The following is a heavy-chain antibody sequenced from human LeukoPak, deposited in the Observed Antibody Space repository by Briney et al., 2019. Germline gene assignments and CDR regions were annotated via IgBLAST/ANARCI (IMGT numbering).Heavy chain of an antibody. J-gene: IGHJ6*04. CDR3: ARGGTVRGVSLVMDV. CDR2: IIPIFGTA. V-gene: IGHV1-69*05. Sequence: GASVKVSCKASGGTFSSYAISWVRQAPGQGLEWMGGIIPIFGTANYAQKFQGRVTITTDESTSTAYMELSSLRSEDTAVYYCARGGTVRGVSLVMDVWGKGTTVTVSS. D-gene: IGHD3-10*01. CDR1: GGTFSSYA.